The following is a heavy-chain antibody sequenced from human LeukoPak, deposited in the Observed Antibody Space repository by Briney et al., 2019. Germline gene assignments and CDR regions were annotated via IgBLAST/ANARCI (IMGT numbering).Heavy chain of an antibody. CDR2: IRGTGGTT. J-gene: IGHJ3*01. V-gene: IGHV3-23*01. CDR3: GKDPSGDYVGAFDF. D-gene: IGHD4-17*01. CDR1: GFTFSDYA. Sequence: PGGSLRLSCAASGFTFSDYALIWVRQAPGKGLEWISAIRGTGGTTYYADSVKGRCTISRDNSRNTVYLQMNSLRAEDTALYFCGKDPSGDYVGAFDFWGPGTMVTVSS.